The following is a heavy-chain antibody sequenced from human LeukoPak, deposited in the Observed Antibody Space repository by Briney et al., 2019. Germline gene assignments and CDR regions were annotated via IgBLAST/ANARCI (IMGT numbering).Heavy chain of an antibody. V-gene: IGHV1-46*01. CDR1: GGTFSSYA. CDR2: INPSGGST. J-gene: IGHJ4*02. CDR3: ARGNFDY. Sequence: ASVKVSCKASGGTFSSYAISWVRQAPGQGLEWMGIINPSGGSTSYAQKFQGRVTMTRDTSTSTVYMELSSLRSEDTAVYYCARGNFDYWGQGTLVTVSS.